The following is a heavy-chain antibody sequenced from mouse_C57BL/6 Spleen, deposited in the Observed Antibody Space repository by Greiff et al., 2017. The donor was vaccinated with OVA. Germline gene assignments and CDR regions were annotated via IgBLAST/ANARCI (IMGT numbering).Heavy chain of an antibody. CDR3: APTTVVATDY. CDR2: IYPGNGGT. J-gene: IGHJ2*01. V-gene: IGHV1-82*01. CDR1: GYAFSSSG. Sequence: QVQLQQSGTELVKPGASVKISCKASGYAFSSSGMNWVKQRPGKGLEWIGRIYPGNGGTNYNGKFKGKATLTADKSSSTAYMQRSSLTSEDSAVYFCAPTTVVATDYWGQGTTLTVSS. D-gene: IGHD1-1*01.